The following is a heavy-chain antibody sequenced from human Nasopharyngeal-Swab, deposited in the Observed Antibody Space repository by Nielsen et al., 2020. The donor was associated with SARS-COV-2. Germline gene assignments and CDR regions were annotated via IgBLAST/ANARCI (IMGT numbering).Heavy chain of an antibody. V-gene: IGHV1-8*01. Sequence: ASVKVSCKASGYTFTSYDINWVRQATGQALEWMGWMHPNSGNTGYAQKFQGRVTMTRNTSISTAYMELSSLRSEDTAVYYCARAPTGTIFGVVLLYYYGMDVWGQGTTVTVSS. CDR2: MHPNSGNT. J-gene: IGHJ6*02. D-gene: IGHD3-3*01. CDR3: ARAPTGTIFGVVLLYYYGMDV. CDR1: GYTFTSYD.